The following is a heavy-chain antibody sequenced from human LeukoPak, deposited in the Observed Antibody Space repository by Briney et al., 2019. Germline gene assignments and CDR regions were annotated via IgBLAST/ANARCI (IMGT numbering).Heavy chain of an antibody. Sequence: ASVKGSCKASGYTFTGYYIHWVRQAPGQGLEWMGWINPNSGGTNYAQKFQGRVTMTRDTSISTAYMELSRMRSDDTPVYYCARVKGAAAEKYYFDYWGQGTLVTVSS. J-gene: IGHJ4*02. V-gene: IGHV1-2*02. CDR3: ARVKGAAAEKYYFDY. CDR2: INPNSGGT. D-gene: IGHD6-13*01. CDR1: GYTFTGYY.